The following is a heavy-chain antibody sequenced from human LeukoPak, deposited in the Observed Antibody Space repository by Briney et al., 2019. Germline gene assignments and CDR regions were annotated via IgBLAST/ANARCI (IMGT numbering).Heavy chain of an antibody. CDR1: GFTFSSYA. V-gene: IGHV3-23*01. J-gene: IGHJ5*02. Sequence: GGSLRLSCAASGFTFSSYAMTWVRQAPGKGLEWVSVISGSGGSLLYADSVKGRFTISRDNSRNTLYMQMNSLRADDTAVYYCAKAPRYCSGGSCYSNWFDPWGQGTLVTVSS. CDR2: ISGSGGSL. D-gene: IGHD2-15*01. CDR3: AKAPRYCSGGSCYSNWFDP.